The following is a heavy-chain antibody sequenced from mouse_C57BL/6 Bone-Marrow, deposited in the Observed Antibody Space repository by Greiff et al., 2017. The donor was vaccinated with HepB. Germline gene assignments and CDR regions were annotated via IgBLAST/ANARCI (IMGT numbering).Heavy chain of an antibody. V-gene: IGHV7-3*01. D-gene: IGHD1-1*01. J-gene: IGHJ1*03. CDR2: IRNKANGYTT. CDR1: GFTFTDYY. Sequence: EVKLMESGGGLVQPGGSLSLSCAASGFTFTDYYMSWVRQPPGKALEWLGFIRNKANGYTTEYSASVKGRFTISRDNSQSILYLQMNALRAEDSATYYCARYNYGSVWYFDVWGTGTTVTVSS. CDR3: ARYNYGSVWYFDV.